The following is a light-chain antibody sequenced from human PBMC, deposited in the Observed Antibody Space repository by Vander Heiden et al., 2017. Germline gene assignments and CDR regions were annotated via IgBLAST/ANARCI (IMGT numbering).Light chain of an antibody. CDR1: QSVFYSSNNKNY. J-gene: IGKJ4*01. CDR3: QQYYSTPPT. Sequence: DIVMTQSSDSLAVSLGERATIHCKSSQSVFYSSNNKNYLAWYQQNPGQPPKLLIYLASTRESGVPDRFSGSGSGTDFTLTISSLQAEDVAVYYCQQYYSTPPTFGGGTKVEIK. V-gene: IGKV4-1*01. CDR2: LAS.